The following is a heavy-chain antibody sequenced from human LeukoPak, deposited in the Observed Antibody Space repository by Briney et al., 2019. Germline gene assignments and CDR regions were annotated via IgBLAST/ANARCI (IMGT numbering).Heavy chain of an antibody. Sequence: GGSPRLSCAASGFTFSNYNMNWVRQAPGKGLEWVANINQDSSEKYYVDSVKGRFTISRDNAKNSLYLQLNTLRPEDTAVYYCVQGWRDNWGQGTLVTVSS. CDR1: GFTFSNYN. J-gene: IGHJ4*02. D-gene: IGHD2-15*01. V-gene: IGHV3-7*01. CDR2: INQDSSEK. CDR3: VQGWRDN.